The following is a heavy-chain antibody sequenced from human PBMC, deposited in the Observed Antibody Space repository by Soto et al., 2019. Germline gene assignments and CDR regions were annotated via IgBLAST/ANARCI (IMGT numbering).Heavy chain of an antibody. V-gene: IGHV1-24*01. D-gene: IGHD3-9*01. J-gene: IGHJ6*02. CDR3: ATAGEDWLSGDYCMDG. CDR1: GYTLTELS. CDR2: FDPEDGET. Sequence: ASVKVSCKVSGYTLTELSMHWVRQAPGNGLEWMGGFDPEDGETIYAQKFQGRVTMTEDTSIDTAYMELSSLRSDDTAVYYCATAGEDWLSGDYCMDGWGQGTTVTVSS.